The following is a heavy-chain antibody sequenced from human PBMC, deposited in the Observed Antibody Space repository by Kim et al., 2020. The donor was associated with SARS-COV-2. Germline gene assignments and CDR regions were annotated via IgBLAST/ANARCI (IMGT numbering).Heavy chain of an antibody. Sequence: GSVGSTYYADSVKGRFTISRDNSKTTLYLQMNSLRAEDTAVYYCAKEGYWGQGTLVTVSS. CDR2: GSVGST. CDR3: AKEGY. J-gene: IGHJ4*02. V-gene: IGHV3-23*01.